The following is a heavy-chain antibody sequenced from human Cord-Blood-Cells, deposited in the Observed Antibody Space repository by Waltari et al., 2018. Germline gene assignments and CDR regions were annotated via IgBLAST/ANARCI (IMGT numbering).Heavy chain of an antibody. J-gene: IGHJ3*02. CDR2: ISYDGSNK. CDR3: ARSIAARYGAFDI. V-gene: IGHV3-30-3*01. Sequence: QVQLVESGGGVVQPGRSLRLSCAASGFTFSTYASHWVRQAPGKGLEWVAVISYDGSNKYYADSVKGRFTISRDNSKNTLYLQMNSLRAEDTAVYYCARSIAARYGAFDIWGQGTMVTVSS. D-gene: IGHD6-6*01. CDR1: GFTFSTYA.